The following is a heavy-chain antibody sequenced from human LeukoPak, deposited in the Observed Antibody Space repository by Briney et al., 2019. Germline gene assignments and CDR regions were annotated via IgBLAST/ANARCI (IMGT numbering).Heavy chain of an antibody. Sequence: GGSLRLSCAASGFTFSSYWMHWVRQAPGKGLVWVSRINSDGSTTSYADSVKGRFTISRDNAKNTLYLQMNSLRAEDTAVYYCARDDYGGRGEFDYWGQGTLVTVSS. CDR1: GFTFSSYW. CDR3: ARDDYGGRGEFDY. D-gene: IGHD4-23*01. CDR2: INSDGSTT. V-gene: IGHV3-74*01. J-gene: IGHJ4*02.